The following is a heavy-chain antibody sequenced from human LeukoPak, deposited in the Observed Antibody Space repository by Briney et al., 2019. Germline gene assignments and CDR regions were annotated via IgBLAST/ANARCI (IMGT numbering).Heavy chain of an antibody. V-gene: IGHV3-23*01. J-gene: IGHJ4*02. CDR2: ISSSGGST. D-gene: IGHD3-3*01. CDR1: GFTFSNYD. CDR3: GRAYDFSRH. Sequence: GGTLRLSCAASGFTFSNYDMSWVRQAPGKGLEWVSVISSSGGSTYYADSVKGRFTISRDNSKDTLYLQMNSLRAEDTALYYCGRAYDFSRHWGQGTLVTVSS.